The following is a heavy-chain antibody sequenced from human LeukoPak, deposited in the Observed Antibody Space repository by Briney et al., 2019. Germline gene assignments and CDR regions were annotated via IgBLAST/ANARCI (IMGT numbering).Heavy chain of an antibody. CDR2: INHSGST. CDR3: ARGRRGRFAY. Sequence: PSETLSLTCTVSGGSISGYYWSWIRQPPGKGLEWIGEINHSGSTNYNPSLKSRVTISVDTSKNQFSLKLSSVTAADTAVYYCARGRRGRFAYWGQGTLVTVSS. D-gene: IGHD3-16*01. CDR1: GGSISGYY. V-gene: IGHV4-34*01. J-gene: IGHJ4*02.